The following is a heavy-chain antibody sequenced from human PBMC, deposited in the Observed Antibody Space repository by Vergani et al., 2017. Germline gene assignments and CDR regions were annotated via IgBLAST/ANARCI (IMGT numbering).Heavy chain of an antibody. Sequence: QVQLQESGPGLVKPSETLSLTCTVPGGPISSYYWSWIRQPPGKGLEWIGYIYYSGSTNYNPSLKSRVTISVDTSKNQFSLKLSSVTAADTAVYYCASGGNGPVDYWGQGTLVTVSS. V-gene: IGHV4-59*01. D-gene: IGHD3-16*01. J-gene: IGHJ4*02. CDR1: GGPISSYY. CDR3: ASGGNGPVDY. CDR2: IYYSGST.